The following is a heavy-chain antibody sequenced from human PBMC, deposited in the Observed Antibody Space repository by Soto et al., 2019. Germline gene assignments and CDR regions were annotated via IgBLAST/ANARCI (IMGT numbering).Heavy chain of an antibody. V-gene: IGHV3-33*01. J-gene: IGHJ4*02. Sequence: PWGSLRLSCAASGFTFSSYGMHWVRQAPGKGLEWVAVIWYDGSNKYYADSVKGRFTISRDNSKNTLYLQMNSLRAEDTAVYYCARDLDDSSGYYQPPGDYWGQGTLVTVSS. D-gene: IGHD3-22*01. CDR3: ARDLDDSSGYYQPPGDY. CDR1: GFTFSSYG. CDR2: IWYDGSNK.